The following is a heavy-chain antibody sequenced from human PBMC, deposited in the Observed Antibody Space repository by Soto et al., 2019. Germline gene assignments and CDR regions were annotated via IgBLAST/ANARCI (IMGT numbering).Heavy chain of an antibody. V-gene: IGHV3-33*01. D-gene: IGHD3-9*01. Sequence: LRLSCAASGFTFSSYGMHWVRQAPGKGLEWVAVIWYDGSNKYYADSVKGRFTISRDNSKNTLYLQMNSLRAEDTAVYYCARDGATYYDILTGYYPYYYYYGMDVWGQGTTVTVSS. CDR3: ARDGATYYDILTGYYPYYYYYGMDV. CDR2: IWYDGSNK. CDR1: GFTFSSYG. J-gene: IGHJ6*02.